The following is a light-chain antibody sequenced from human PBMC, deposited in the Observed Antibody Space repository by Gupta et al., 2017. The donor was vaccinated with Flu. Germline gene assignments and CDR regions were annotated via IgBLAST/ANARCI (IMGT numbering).Light chain of an antibody. V-gene: IGKV3-11*01. CDR3: QQRDNWPLYT. CDR2: DAS. J-gene: IGKJ2*01. Sequence: TLSLSLGERATLSCRASQSISSYLAWYQQKPGQAPRLLIYDASNRATGIPARFSGSGSGTDFTPTISSLEPEDFAVYYCQQRDNWPLYTFGQGTKLEIK. CDR1: QSISSY.